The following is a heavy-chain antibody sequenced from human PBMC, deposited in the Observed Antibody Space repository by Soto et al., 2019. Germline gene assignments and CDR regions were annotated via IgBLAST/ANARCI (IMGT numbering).Heavy chain of an antibody. V-gene: IGHV1-69*06. CDR3: ARGVYYYDAFDI. CDR1: GGTFSSYA. CDR2: IIPIFGTA. D-gene: IGHD3-10*01. Sequence: VKVSCKASGGTFSSYAISWVRQAPGQGLEWMGGIIPIFGTANYAQKFQGRVTITADKSTSTAYMELSSLRSEDTAVYYCARGVYYYDAFDIWGQGTMVTVSS. J-gene: IGHJ3*02.